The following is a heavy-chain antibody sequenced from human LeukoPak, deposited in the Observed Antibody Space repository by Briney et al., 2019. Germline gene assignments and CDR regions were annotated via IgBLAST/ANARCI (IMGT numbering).Heavy chain of an antibody. Sequence: GASVKVSCKPSGYDFSIYTLNWVRQVPGQGPERMGWMNTNTGKATYAQDFRGRFVFSFDSSVSTAYLEITSLQAADTAVYYCAREEGGLDVWGQGTTVIVSS. CDR2: MNTNTGKA. CDR1: GYDFSIYT. V-gene: IGHV7-4-1*02. CDR3: AREEGGLDV. J-gene: IGHJ6*02.